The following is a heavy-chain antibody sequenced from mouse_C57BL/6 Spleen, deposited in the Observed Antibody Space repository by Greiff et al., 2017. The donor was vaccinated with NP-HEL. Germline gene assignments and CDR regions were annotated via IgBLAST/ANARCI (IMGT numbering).Heavy chain of an antibody. V-gene: IGHV5-4*01. D-gene: IGHD4-1*01. CDR1: GFTFSSYA. Sequence: EVQGVESGGGLVKPGGSLKLSCAASGFTFSSYAMSWVRQTPEKRLEWVATISDGGSYTYYPDNVKGRFTISRDNAKNNLYLQMSHLKSEDTAMYYCARGRGNWAFDYWGQGTTLTVSS. CDR2: ISDGGSYT. J-gene: IGHJ2*01. CDR3: ARGRGNWAFDY.